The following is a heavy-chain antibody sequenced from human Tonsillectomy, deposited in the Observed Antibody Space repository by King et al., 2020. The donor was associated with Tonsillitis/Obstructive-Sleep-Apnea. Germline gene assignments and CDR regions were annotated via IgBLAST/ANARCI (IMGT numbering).Heavy chain of an antibody. J-gene: IGHJ6*02. D-gene: IGHD6-13*01. V-gene: IGHV3-30*18. CDR3: AKEQGSSSWYGNYYYGMDI. Sequence: VQLVESGGGVVQPGRSLRLSCAASGFTFSSYGMHWVRQAPGKGLEWVAVISYDGSNKYYADSVKGRFTISRDNSKNTLYLQMNSLRAEDTAVYYCAKEQGSSSWYGNYYYGMDIWGQGTTVTVSS. CDR1: GFTFSSYG. CDR2: ISYDGSNK.